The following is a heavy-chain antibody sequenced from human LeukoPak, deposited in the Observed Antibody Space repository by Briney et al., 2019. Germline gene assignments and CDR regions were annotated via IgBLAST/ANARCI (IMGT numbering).Heavy chain of an antibody. D-gene: IGHD3-10*01. CDR3: ARHGNHYYGSGGFDY. CDR1: GGSISSSYY. J-gene: IGHJ4*02. V-gene: IGHV4-39*01. CDR2: IYYGGST. Sequence: SETLSLTCTVSGGSISSSYYWGWIRQLPGKGLDWIGSIYYGGSTYYNPSLRSRVTTSVDTSKNQFSLKLTSVTAADTAVYYCARHGNHYYGSGGFDYWGQGTLVTVSS.